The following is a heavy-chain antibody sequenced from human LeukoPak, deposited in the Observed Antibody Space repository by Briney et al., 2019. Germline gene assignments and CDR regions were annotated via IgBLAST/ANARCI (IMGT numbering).Heavy chain of an antibody. CDR1: GFTFSTYM. CDR3: VRERAY. V-gene: IGHV3-48*01. Sequence: GGSLRLSRAASGFTFSTYMMNWVRQAPGKGLEWLSYISGDSGAIYYVDSVQGRFTISRDNAQKSLYLQMNSLRVEDTAVYYCVRERAYWGESARDTVS. CDR2: ISGDSGAI. J-gene: IGHJ1*01.